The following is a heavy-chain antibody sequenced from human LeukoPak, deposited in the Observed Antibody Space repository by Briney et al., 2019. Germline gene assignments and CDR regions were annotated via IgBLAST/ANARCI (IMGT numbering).Heavy chain of an antibody. CDR2: IYSGGST. J-gene: IGHJ4*02. CDR1: GFTVSSNY. V-gene: IGHV3-66*01. Sequence: GGSLRLSCAASGFTVSSNYMSWVRQAPGKGLEWVSVIYSGGSTSYADSVKGRFTISRDNSKNTLYLQMSSLRADDTAVYYCARTPRADASYYFDYWGQGTLVTVSS. CDR3: ARTPRADASYYFDY.